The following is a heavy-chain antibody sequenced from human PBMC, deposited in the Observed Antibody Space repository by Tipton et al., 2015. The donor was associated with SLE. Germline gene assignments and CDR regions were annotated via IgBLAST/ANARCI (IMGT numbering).Heavy chain of an antibody. CDR3: ARDSRRGGYFQH. CDR1: GGSFSGYQ. CDR2: TYYSGSS. Sequence: TLSLTCAVYGGSFSGYQWSWIRQPPGKGLEWIGNTYYSGSSTYNPSLKSRVTMSVDTSKNQFSLKVTSLTAADTAVYYCARDSRRGGYFQHWGQGTLVTVSS. V-gene: IGHV4-34*11. J-gene: IGHJ1*01.